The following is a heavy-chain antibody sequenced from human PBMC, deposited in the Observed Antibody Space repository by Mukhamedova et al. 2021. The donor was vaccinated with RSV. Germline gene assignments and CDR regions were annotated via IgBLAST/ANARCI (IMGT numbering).Heavy chain of an antibody. V-gene: IGHV2-5*02. CDR2: IYWDDDK. Sequence: GKALEWLALIYWDDDKRYSPSLKSRLIITKDTSKNQVVLTMTNMDPVDTATYYCAPSSSGYFDYWGQGTLVTVSS. J-gene: IGHJ4*02. D-gene: IGHD7-27*01. CDR3: APSSSGYFDY.